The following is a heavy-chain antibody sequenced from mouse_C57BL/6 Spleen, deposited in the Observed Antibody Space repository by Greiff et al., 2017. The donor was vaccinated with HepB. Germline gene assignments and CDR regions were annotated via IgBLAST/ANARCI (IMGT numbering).Heavy chain of an antibody. CDR2: ISSGSSTI. Sequence: EVQVVESGGGLVKPGGSLKLSCAASGFTFSDYGMHWVRQAPDKGLEWVAYISSGSSTIYYADTVKGRFTISRDNAKNTLFLQMTSLRSEDTAMYYCARGKNYDGDWYFDVWGTGTTVTVSS. D-gene: IGHD2-4*01. J-gene: IGHJ1*03. V-gene: IGHV5-17*01. CDR3: ARGKNYDGDWYFDV. CDR1: GFTFSDYG.